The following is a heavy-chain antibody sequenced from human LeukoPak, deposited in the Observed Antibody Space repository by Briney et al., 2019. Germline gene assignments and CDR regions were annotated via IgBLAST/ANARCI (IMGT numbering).Heavy chain of an antibody. CDR2: INHSGST. J-gene: IGHJ4*02. V-gene: IGHV4-34*01. CDR1: GGSFSGYY. D-gene: IGHD4-17*01. CDR3: ARERWGYYGDYAYYFDY. Sequence: SETLSVTCAVYGGSFSGYYWSWIRQPPGKRLEWLGEINHSGSTNYNPSLKSRVTISVDTSKNQFSLKLSSVTAADTAVYYCARERWGYYGDYAYYFDYWGQGPWSPSPQ.